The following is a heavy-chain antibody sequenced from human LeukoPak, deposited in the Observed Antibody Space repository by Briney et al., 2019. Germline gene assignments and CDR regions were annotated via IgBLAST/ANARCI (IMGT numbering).Heavy chain of an antibody. Sequence: GGSLRLSCAASGFTFSGSAMHWVRQASGKGLEWVGRIRSKANSYATAYAASVKGRLTISRDDSKNTAYLQMNSLKTEDTAVYYCTRHGSPPYWGQGTLVTVSS. CDR3: TRHGSPPY. D-gene: IGHD2-15*01. J-gene: IGHJ4*02. V-gene: IGHV3-73*01. CDR2: IRSKANSYAT. CDR1: GFTFSGSA.